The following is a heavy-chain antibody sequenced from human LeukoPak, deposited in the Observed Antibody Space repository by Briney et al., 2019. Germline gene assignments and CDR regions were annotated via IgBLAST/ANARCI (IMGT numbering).Heavy chain of an antibody. CDR3: ARDSRYCSGGNCHLRFDY. D-gene: IGHD2-15*01. J-gene: IGHJ4*02. CDR1: GDSISNSYYY. V-gene: IGHV4-39*07. CDR2: IDYSGST. Sequence: SETLSLTCTVSGDSISNSYYYWGWIRQPPGKGLEWIGSIDYSGSTYHNPSLKSRITISVDTSKNQFSLKLSSVTAADTAVYYCARDSRYCSGGNCHLRFDYWGQGILVTVSS.